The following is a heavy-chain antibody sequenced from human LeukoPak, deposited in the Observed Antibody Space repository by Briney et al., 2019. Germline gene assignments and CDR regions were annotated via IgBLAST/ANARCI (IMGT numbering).Heavy chain of an antibody. V-gene: IGHV1-46*01. CDR2: INPSGGST. Sequence: ASVTVSCKASGYTFTGHNIHWVRQAPGQGLEWMGIINPSGGSTSYAQKFQGRVTMTRDTSTSTVYMELSSLRSEDTAVYYCARDPSQYYDSSGYYRYYFDYWGQGTLVTVSS. CDR1: GYTFTGHN. J-gene: IGHJ4*02. D-gene: IGHD3-22*01. CDR3: ARDPSQYYDSSGYYRYYFDY.